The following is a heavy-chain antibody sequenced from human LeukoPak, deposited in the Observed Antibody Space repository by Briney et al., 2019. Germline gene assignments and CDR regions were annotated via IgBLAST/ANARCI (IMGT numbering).Heavy chain of an antibody. J-gene: IGHJ3*02. Sequence: GGSLRLSCAASGFTVSSNYMSWVRQAPGKGLEWVSVIYSGGSTYYADSVKGRFTISRDNSKNTLYLQMNSLRAEDTAVYYCARGAWCSGGSCYSFGAFDIWGQGTMVTVSS. CDR3: ARGAWCSGGSCYSFGAFDI. D-gene: IGHD2-15*01. CDR2: IYSGGST. CDR1: GFTVSSNY. V-gene: IGHV3-66*01.